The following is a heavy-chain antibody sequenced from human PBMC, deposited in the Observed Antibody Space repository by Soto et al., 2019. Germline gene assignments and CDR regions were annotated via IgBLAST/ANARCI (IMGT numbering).Heavy chain of an antibody. V-gene: IGHV4-34*01. J-gene: IGHJ5*02. CDR1: GGSFSGYY. Sequence: PSETLCLTCSVYGGSFSGYYWSWIRQPPGKGLEWIGEINHSGSTNYNPSLKSRVTISVDTSKNQFSLKLSSVTAADTAVYYCAPYYGSGSHYNWCDPWRQGTRVIVSS. CDR3: APYYGSGSHYNWCDP. CDR2: INHSGST. D-gene: IGHD3-10*01.